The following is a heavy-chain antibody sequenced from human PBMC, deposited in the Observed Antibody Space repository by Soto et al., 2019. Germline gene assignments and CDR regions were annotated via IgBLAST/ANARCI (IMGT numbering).Heavy chain of an antibody. V-gene: IGHV3-48*03. D-gene: IGHD3-16*01. CDR3: ARDHYVSYYYYGMDV. CDR2: ISSSGSTI. CDR1: GFTFSSYE. J-gene: IGHJ6*02. Sequence: EVQLVESGGGLVQPGGSLRLSCAASGFTFSSYEMNWVRQAPGKGLEWVSYISSSGSTIYYADSVKGRFTISRDNAKNSLYLQMNSLRAEDTAVDYCARDHYVSYYYYGMDVWGQGTTVTVSS.